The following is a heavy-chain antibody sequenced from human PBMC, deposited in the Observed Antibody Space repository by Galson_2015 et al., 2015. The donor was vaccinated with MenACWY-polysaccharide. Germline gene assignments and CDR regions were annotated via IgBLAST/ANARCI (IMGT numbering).Heavy chain of an antibody. V-gene: IGHV3-74*01. D-gene: IGHD4/OR15-4a*01. CDR3: ARNGAKGLDV. Sequence: SLRLSCAASGSTFSGYWMHWVRQAPGRGLVWVSRISIDGSRTNHADSVKGRLTISIDNAKNTLFLQMNNLRAEDTAVYYCARNGAKGLDVWGQGTKVTVSS. CDR2: ISIDGSRT. CDR1: GSTFSGYW. J-gene: IGHJ6*02.